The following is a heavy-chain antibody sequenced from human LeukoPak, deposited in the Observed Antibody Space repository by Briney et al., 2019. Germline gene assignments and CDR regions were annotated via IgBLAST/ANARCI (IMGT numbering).Heavy chain of an antibody. J-gene: IGHJ5*01. CDR3: ARHLSLSDTSSCFDF. D-gene: IGHD6-13*01. CDR1: GYSFTTYW. CDR2: IYPGDPNTNT. Sequence: GESLKISCRGFGYSFTTYWIGWVRQVPGKGLEWMGIIYPGDPNTNTRYSPSFQGQVTISLDKSINTAYLQWGSLKASDTAIYYCARHLSLSDTSSCFDFWGRGTLVTVSS. V-gene: IGHV5-51*01.